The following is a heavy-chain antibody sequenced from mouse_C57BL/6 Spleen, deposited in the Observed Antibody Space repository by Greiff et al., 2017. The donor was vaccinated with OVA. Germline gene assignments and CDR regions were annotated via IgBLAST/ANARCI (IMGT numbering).Heavy chain of an antibody. Sequence: EVQVVESEGGLVQPGSSMKLSCTASGFTFSDYYMAWVRQVPEKGLEWVANINYDGSSTYYLDSLKSRFIISRDNAKNILYLQMSSLKSEDTATYYCARDGGLYYCLWYFDVWGTGTTVTVSS. V-gene: IGHV5-16*01. J-gene: IGHJ1*03. CDR1: GFTFSDYY. D-gene: IGHD2-1*01. CDR2: INYDGSST. CDR3: ARDGGLYYCLWYFDV.